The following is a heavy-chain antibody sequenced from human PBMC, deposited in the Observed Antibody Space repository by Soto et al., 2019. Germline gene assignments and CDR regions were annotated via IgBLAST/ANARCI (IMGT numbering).Heavy chain of an antibody. D-gene: IGHD2-2*02. CDR2: TYNTDQWNF. J-gene: IGHJ5*02. CDR3: ARERATYIGFDP. V-gene: IGHV6-1*01. Sequence: SQTLSLPCVISGEPVSTTGAAWNWIRQSPSRGLEWLGRTYNTDQWNFDYSVSMGGRLSLVPDTSRNQVSLQLESVTPDDTAIYYCARERATYIGFDPWGQGTLVTVSS. CDR1: GEPVSTTGAA.